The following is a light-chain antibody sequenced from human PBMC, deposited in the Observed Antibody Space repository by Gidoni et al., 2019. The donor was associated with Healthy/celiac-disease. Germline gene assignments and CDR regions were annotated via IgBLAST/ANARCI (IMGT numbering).Light chain of an antibody. CDR2: DAS. CDR3: QQYNSYWT. Sequence: DIQTTQSPSTLSASVGDRVTTTCRASQSISSWLAWYQQKPGKAPKLLIYDASSLESGVPSRFSGSGSGTEFTLTISSLQPDDFATYYCQQYNSYWTFGQGTKVEIK. V-gene: IGKV1-5*01. J-gene: IGKJ1*01. CDR1: QSISSW.